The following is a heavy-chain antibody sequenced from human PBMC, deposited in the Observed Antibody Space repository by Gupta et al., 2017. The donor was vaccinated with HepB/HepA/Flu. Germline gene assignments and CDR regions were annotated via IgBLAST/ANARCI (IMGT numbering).Heavy chain of an antibody. Sequence: EVQLVDSGGGLVQPGGSLRLSGTVSGPSFSTYEMNWVRQAPGKGLEWITYISPGSNTINYADSVRGRFTVSRDNARNSVYLQMNSLRVEDTAVYYCAAGGSCDFWGRGAPVTVSS. D-gene: IGHD2-15*01. CDR3: AAGGSCDF. CDR2: ISPGSNTI. V-gene: IGHV3-48*03. J-gene: IGHJ4*02. CDR1: GPSFSTYE.